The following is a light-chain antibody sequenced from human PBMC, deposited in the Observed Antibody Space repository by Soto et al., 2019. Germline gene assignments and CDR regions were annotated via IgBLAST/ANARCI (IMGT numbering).Light chain of an antibody. CDR1: QSISNS. Sequence: EVVLTQSPATLSLSPGERATLSCRASQSISNSLAWYQQKPGQSPRLLIYDASHRATGIPARFSGSGSGTDFTLTVSSLETEDFAVYYCQQRSDWPSWTFGQGTKVEIK. J-gene: IGKJ1*01. CDR3: QQRSDWPSWT. V-gene: IGKV3-11*01. CDR2: DAS.